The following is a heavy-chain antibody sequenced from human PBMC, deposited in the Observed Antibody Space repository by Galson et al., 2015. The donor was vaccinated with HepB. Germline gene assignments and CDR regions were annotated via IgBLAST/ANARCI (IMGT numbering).Heavy chain of an antibody. CDR3: ARAMYSGNYHSQFDF. CDR2: IFPLFKSA. J-gene: IGHJ4*02. Sequence: SVKVSCKASGGSFSSFAISWVRQAPGQGLEWMGGIFPLFKSAASAQKFQGRVTITADESTSTAYMELSGLRSDDTAVYFCARAMYSGNYHSQFDFWGQGTLLTVSS. D-gene: IGHD1-26*01. V-gene: IGHV1-69*13. CDR1: GGSFSSFA.